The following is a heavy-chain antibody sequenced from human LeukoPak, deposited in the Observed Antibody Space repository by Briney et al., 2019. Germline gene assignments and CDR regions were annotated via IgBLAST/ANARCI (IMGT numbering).Heavy chain of an antibody. CDR2: VNHSGST. CDR3: ARDPGPPSYGDYAPYYFDY. J-gene: IGHJ4*02. Sequence: SETLSLTCAVYGGSFSGYYWSWIRQPPGKGLEWIGEVNHSGSTNYNPSLKSRVTISVDTSKNQLSLKLSSVTAADTAVYYCARDPGPPSYGDYAPYYFDYWGQGTLVTVSS. CDR1: GGSFSGYY. V-gene: IGHV4-34*01. D-gene: IGHD4-17*01.